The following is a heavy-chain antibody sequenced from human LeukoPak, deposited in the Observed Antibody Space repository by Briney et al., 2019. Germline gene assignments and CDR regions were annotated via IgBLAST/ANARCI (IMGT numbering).Heavy chain of an antibody. J-gene: IGHJ5*02. V-gene: IGHV3-23*01. Sequence: GRSLRLSCAASGFTFSSYGMHWVRQAPGKGPEWVSVLSGSGGSTYYADSVKGRFTISRDNSNNTLYLQMNSLRAEDTAVYYCAKDVGWHWFDPWGQGTLVTVSS. CDR3: AKDVGWHWFDP. CDR2: LSGSGGST. D-gene: IGHD6-19*01. CDR1: GFTFSSYG.